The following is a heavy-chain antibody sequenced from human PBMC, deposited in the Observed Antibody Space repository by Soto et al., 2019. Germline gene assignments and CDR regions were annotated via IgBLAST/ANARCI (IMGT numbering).Heavy chain of an antibody. CDR2: ISWNSGNI. J-gene: IGHJ5*02. D-gene: IGHD5-18*01. Sequence: GGSLRLSCAASGFTFDDYAMHWVRQAPGKGLEWVSGISWNSGNIGYADSVKGRFTISRDNAKNSLYLEMNSLRAEDTALYYCVRGGIQLWLSWFDPWGQGTLVTVSS. CDR1: GFTFDDYA. V-gene: IGHV3-9*01. CDR3: VRGGIQLWLSWFDP.